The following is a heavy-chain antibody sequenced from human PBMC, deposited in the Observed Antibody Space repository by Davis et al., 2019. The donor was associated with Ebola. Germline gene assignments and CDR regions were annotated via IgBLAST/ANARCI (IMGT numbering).Heavy chain of an antibody. CDR1: GGTFSKYA. D-gene: IGHD2-21*01. CDR3: ASPREGWCDY. J-gene: IGHJ4*02. Sequence: AASVKVSCKASGGTFSKYAISWVRQAPGQGLEWMGGIIPISRKSNYAKKFQGRVTITADESTNTAYMELSSLRSEDTALYYCASPREGWCDYWGQGTLVTVSS. CDR2: IIPISRKS. V-gene: IGHV1-69*13.